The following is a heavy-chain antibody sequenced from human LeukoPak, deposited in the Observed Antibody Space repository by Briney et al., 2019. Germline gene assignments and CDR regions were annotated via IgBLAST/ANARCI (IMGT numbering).Heavy chain of an antibody. CDR3: ARDVYDILTGYYFDY. CDR1: GFTFSSYS. D-gene: IGHD3-9*01. V-gene: IGHV3-21*01. CDR2: ISSSSSYI. Sequence: GGSLRLSCAASGFTFSSYSMNWVRQAPGKGLEWVSSISSSSSYIYYADSVKGRFTISRDNAKNSLYLQMNSLRAEDTAVYYCARDVYDILTGYYFDYWGQGTLVTVSS. J-gene: IGHJ4*02.